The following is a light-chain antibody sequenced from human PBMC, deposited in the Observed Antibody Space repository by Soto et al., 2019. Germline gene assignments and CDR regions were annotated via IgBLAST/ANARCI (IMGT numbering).Light chain of an antibody. J-gene: IGLJ2*01. CDR2: GNS. V-gene: IGLV1-40*01. Sequence: QAVVTQPPAVSGAPGQRVTISCTGSSSNIGAGSDVHWYQQLPGTAPKLLIYGNSNRPSGVPDRFSGSKSVTSASLAITGLQAEDEADYYCQSYDSSLSSVVFGGGTKLTVL. CDR1: SSNIGAGSD. CDR3: QSYDSSLSSVV.